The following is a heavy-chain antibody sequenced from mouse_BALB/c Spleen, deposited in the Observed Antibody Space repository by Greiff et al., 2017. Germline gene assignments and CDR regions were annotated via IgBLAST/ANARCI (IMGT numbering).Heavy chain of an antibody. D-gene: IGHD1-1*01. Sequence: QVQLKQSGAELARPGASVKLSCKASGYTFTSYWMQWVKQRPGQGLEWIGAIYPGDGDTRYTQKFKGKATLTADKSSSTAYMQLSSLASEDSAVYYCARSLYGSSYYFDYWGQGTTLTVSS. J-gene: IGHJ2*01. CDR2: IYPGDGDT. CDR3: ARSLYGSSYYFDY. CDR1: GYTFTSYW. V-gene: IGHV1-87*01.